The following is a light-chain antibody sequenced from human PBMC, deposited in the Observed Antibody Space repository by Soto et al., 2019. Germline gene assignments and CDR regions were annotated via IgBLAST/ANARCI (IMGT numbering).Light chain of an antibody. CDR1: SGHSSYA. CDR2: LNSDGSH. J-gene: IGLJ3*02. Sequence: QLVLTQSPSASASLGASVKLTCTLSSGHSSYAIAWHQQQPEKGPRSLMKLNSDGSHSKGAGIPDRFSGSSSGAERYLTISSLQSEDEADYYCQTWGTGPWVFGGGTKLTVL. V-gene: IGLV4-69*01. CDR3: QTWGTGPWV.